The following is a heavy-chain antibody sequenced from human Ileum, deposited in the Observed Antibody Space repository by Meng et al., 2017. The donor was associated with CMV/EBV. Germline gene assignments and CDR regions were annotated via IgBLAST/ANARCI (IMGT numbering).Heavy chain of an antibody. D-gene: IGHD3-10*01. V-gene: IGHV4-34*01. Sequence: QGQLQQWGAGLFKPSENLSLTCAFFGGSFPGYYWCWFRQSPGKGLEWIGEITHSGRTSYNLSLKSRVTISVDMSKYQFSLKLTSVTAADTAIYYCARGLASGWPDYWGQGTLVTVSS. CDR1: GGSFPGYY. CDR3: ARGLASGWPDY. CDR2: ITHSGRT. J-gene: IGHJ4*02.